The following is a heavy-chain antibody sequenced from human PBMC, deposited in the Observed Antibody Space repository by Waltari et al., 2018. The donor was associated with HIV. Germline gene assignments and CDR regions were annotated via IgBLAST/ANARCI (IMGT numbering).Heavy chain of an antibody. Sequence: QVQLVQSGAEVNKPGASVTVSCKVSGHTLNDLSMQWVRQAPGKGPEWMGGCVHDDGGTHYAPKFQYKIIMTEDQSTHTALLELRKLKFEDTAVYFCVTEGGPSAVEEHWGQGTLISVSS. D-gene: IGHD1-1*01. CDR2: CVHDDGGT. CDR3: VTEGGPSAVEEH. CDR1: GHTLNDLS. V-gene: IGHV1-24*01. J-gene: IGHJ4*02.